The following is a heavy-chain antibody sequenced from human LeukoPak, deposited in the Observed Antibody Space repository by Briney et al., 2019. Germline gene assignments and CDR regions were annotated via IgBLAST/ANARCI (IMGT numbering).Heavy chain of an antibody. V-gene: IGHV3-30*02. CDR2: IRYEGSDI. CDR1: GFIFNNYG. J-gene: IGHJ4*02. CDR3: AKDLGLQVGASPFDY. Sequence: GGSLRLSCAASGFIFNNYGMHWVRQSPGKGLEWVAFIRYEGSDIHYADSVEGRFTVSGDNSKNTLYLQMNSLRSEDTAVYYCAKDLGLQVGASPFDYWGQGTLVTVSS. D-gene: IGHD1-26*01.